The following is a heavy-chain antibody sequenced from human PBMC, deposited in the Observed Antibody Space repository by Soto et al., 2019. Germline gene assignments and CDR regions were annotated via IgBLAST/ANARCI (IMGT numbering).Heavy chain of an antibody. D-gene: IGHD6-6*01. Sequence: QVQLVESGGGVVQPGRSLRLSCAASGFNFRAYGMHWVRQAPGKGLQWVAVMSSDASNKYYADSVKGRFTISRDNSQNTLYLQMNSLRPEDTAVYYCAKGSSSVYYYYYGMHVWGQGTTVTVSS. CDR2: MSSDASNK. V-gene: IGHV3-30*18. J-gene: IGHJ6*02. CDR3: AKGSSSVYYYYYGMHV. CDR1: GFNFRAYG.